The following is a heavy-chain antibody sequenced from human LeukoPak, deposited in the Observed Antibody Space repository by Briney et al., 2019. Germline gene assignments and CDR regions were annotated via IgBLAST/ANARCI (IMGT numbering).Heavy chain of an antibody. CDR2: ISAYNGNT. CDR3: ARTGYCSGGSCSHPYYYYYGMDV. J-gene: IGHJ6*02. D-gene: IGHD2-15*01. V-gene: IGHV1-18*04. Sequence: ASVKVSCKASGYTFTGYYMHWVRQAPGQGLEWMGWISAYNGNTNYAQKLQGRVTMTTDTSTSTAYMELRSLRSDDTAVYYCARTGYCSGGSCSHPYYYYYGMDVWGQGTTVTVSS. CDR1: GYTFTGYY.